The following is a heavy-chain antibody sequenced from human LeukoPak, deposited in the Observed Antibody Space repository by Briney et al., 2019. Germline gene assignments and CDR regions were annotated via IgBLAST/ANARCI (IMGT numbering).Heavy chain of an antibody. D-gene: IGHD3-10*01. J-gene: IGHJ4*02. CDR3: AKGTYYDGSGSYYTETFGEN. CDR1: GFTFSSYA. CDR2: FSGSGHDT. V-gene: IGHV3-23*01. Sequence: PGGSLRLSCAASGFTFSSYAMSWVHQAPGKGLEWVSTFSGSGHDTYYADSVKGRFTISRDNSKNTLFLQMNSLRAEDTAVYYCAKGTYYDGSGSYYTETFGENWGQGTLVTVSS.